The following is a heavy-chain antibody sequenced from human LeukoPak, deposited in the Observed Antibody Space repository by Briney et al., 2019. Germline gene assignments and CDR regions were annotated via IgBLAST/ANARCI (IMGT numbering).Heavy chain of an antibody. Sequence: GASVKVSCKASGGTFSSYAISWVRQAPGQGLEWMGGIIPIFGTANYAQKFQGRVAITTDESTSTAYMELSSLRSEDTAVYYCARVVERPSWDIVVVPAAIGFGWFDPWGQGTLVTVSS. CDR2: IIPIFGTA. V-gene: IGHV1-69*05. CDR3: ARVVERPSWDIVVVPAAIGFGWFDP. D-gene: IGHD2-2*02. J-gene: IGHJ5*02. CDR1: GGTFSSYA.